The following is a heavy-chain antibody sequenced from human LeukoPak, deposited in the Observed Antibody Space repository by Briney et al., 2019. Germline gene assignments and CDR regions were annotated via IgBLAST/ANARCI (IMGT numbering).Heavy chain of an antibody. V-gene: IGHV3-30*04. D-gene: IGHD1-26*01. CDR2: TSRDGSDK. Sequence: GGSLRLSCAASGFTFSSYGLHWVRQAPGKGLEWLAVTSRDGSDKYYTASVKGRLTISRDNSNNTLYVQMNSLRVEDTAVHYCARGKWETPIVDYWGQGTLVTVSS. CDR3: ARGKWETPIVDY. CDR1: GFTFSSYG. J-gene: IGHJ4*02.